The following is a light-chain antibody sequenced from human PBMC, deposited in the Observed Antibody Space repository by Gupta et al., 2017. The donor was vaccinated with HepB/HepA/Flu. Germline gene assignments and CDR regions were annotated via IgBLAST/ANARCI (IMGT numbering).Light chain of an antibody. Sequence: EIVLTQSPVPLSLSPGERATLSCRASQSVSSSYLAWYQQKPGQAPRLLIYGASSRATGIPDRFSCSGSGTDFTLTISRLEPEDFAVDYCQQYGSSPPRYTFGQGTKLEIK. CDR1: QSVSSSY. CDR3: QQYGSSPPRYT. J-gene: IGKJ2*01. V-gene: IGKV3-20*01. CDR2: GAS.